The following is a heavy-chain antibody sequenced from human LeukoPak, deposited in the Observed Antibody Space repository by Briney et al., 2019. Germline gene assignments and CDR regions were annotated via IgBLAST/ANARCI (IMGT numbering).Heavy chain of an antibody. CDR3: ARGLGDFDY. D-gene: IGHD7-27*01. CDR1: GFTFSIYG. Sequence: PGGSLRLPCAASGFTFSIYGMHWVRQAPGKGLEWVAVIWYDGGNKYYVESVKGRFTISRDNSRNTLYLQMNSLRVEDTAVYYCARGLGDFDYWGQGTLVTVSS. V-gene: IGHV3-33*01. CDR2: IWYDGGNK. J-gene: IGHJ4*02.